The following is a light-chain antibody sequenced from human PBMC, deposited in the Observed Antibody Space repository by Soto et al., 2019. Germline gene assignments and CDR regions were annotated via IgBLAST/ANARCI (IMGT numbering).Light chain of an antibody. V-gene: IGKV3-20*01. CDR3: QQYGSSPRT. Sequence: EIVLTHSPGTLSLSPGERATLSCRASQSVSSSFLAWYQQKPGQAPRLLIYGASSRATGIPDRFSGSGSGTDFTLTISRLEPEDFAVYYCQQYGSSPRTFGPGTTVDI. CDR2: GAS. J-gene: IGKJ3*01. CDR1: QSVSSSF.